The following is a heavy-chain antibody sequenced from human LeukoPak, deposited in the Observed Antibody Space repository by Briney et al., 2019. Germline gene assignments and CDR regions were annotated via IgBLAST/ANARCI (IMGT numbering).Heavy chain of an antibody. D-gene: IGHD3-10*01. CDR1: GYSFTNYW. V-gene: IGHV5-51*01. CDR3: ARHSTKYGSGRYSSGLYYSYYMDV. Sequence: GESLKISCKGSGYSFTNYWIGWVRQMPGKGLEWMGIIYPGDSNTRYSPSFQGQVTISADKSISTAYLQWRSLKASDTAMYYCARHSTKYGSGRYSSGLYYSYYMDVWGKGTTVTISS. CDR2: IYPGDSNT. J-gene: IGHJ6*03.